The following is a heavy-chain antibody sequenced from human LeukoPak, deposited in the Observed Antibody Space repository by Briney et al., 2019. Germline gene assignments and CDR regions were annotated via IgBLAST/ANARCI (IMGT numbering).Heavy chain of an antibody. J-gene: IGHJ4*02. CDR3: ARFHSSGSSLLPDY. V-gene: IGHV5-51*01. Sequence: PGESLKISCKGSEYSFTSYWIGWVRQMPGKGLEWMGIIYPGDSDTRYSPSFQGQVTISADKSISTTYLQWSSLKASDTAMYYCARFHSSGSSLLPDYWGQGTLVPVSS. CDR2: IYPGDSDT. D-gene: IGHD1-26*01. CDR1: EYSFTSYW.